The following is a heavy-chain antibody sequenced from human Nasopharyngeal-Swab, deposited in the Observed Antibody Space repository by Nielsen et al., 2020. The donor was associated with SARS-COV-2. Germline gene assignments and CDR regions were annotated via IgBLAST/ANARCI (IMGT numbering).Heavy chain of an antibody. J-gene: IGHJ5*02. Sequence: SETLSLTCTVSGGSISTYYWSWIRQPPGKGLEWIGYISYSGSTNYNPSLKSRVTISVDTSRNQFSLNLNSVTAADTAVYYCARHSCSAGDCYPVLDWFDPWGRGTLVTVSS. CDR2: ISYSGST. D-gene: IGHD2-15*01. CDR1: GGSISTYY. V-gene: IGHV4-59*08. CDR3: ARHSCSAGDCYPVLDWFDP.